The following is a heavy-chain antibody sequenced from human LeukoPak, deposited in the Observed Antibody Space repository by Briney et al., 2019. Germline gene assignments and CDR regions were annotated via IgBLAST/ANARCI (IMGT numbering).Heavy chain of an antibody. CDR3: ARGQPWFDP. CDR2: INHSGST. Sequence: AETLSLTCAVYVGSFSGYYWSWIRQPPGKGLEWIGEINHSGSTNYNPSLKSRVTISVDTSKNQFSLKLSSVTAADTAVYYCARGQPWFDPWGQGTLVTVSS. CDR1: VGSFSGYY. D-gene: IGHD2-2*01. V-gene: IGHV4-34*01. J-gene: IGHJ5*02.